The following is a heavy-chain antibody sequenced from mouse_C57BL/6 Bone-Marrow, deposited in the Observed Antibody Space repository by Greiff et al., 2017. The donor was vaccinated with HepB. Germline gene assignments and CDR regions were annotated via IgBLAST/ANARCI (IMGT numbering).Heavy chain of an antibody. CDR1: GYTFTSYW. Sequence: LVESGASVKLSCKASGYTFTSYWMHWVKQRPGQGLEWIGNINPSNGGTNYNEKFKSKATLTVDKSSSTAYMQLSSLTSEDSAVYYCARGGYSKGYAMDYWGQGTSVTVSS. CDR3: ARGGYSKGYAMDY. D-gene: IGHD2-5*01. J-gene: IGHJ4*01. CDR2: INPSNGGT. V-gene: IGHV1-53*01.